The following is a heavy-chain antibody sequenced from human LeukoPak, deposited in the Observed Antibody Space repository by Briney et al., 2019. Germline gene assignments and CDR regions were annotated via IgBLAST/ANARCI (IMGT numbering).Heavy chain of an antibody. Sequence: GGSLRLSCAASGFTFSSYSMNWVRQAPGKGLEWVSYISSSSSTIYYADSVKGRFTISRDNAKNSLYLQMNSLRAEDTAVYYCASSRTVTTTYYYGMDVWGQGTTVTVSS. CDR3: ASSRTVTTTYYYGMDV. CDR1: GFTFSSYS. CDR2: ISSSSSTI. J-gene: IGHJ6*02. D-gene: IGHD4-17*01. V-gene: IGHV3-48*04.